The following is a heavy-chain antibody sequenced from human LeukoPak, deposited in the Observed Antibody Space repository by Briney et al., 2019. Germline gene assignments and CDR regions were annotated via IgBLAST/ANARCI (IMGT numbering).Heavy chain of an antibody. CDR1: GYTFTGYY. J-gene: IGHJ6*03. V-gene: IGHV1-2*02. CDR3: GKAATYYYYMDV. Sequence: ASVKVSCKASGYTFTGYYMHWVRQAPGQGLEWMGWINPNSGGTNYAQKFQGRVTMTRDTSISTAYMELSRLRSDDTAVYYCGKAATYYYYMDVWGKGTTVTISS. D-gene: IGHD2-15*01. CDR2: INPNSGGT.